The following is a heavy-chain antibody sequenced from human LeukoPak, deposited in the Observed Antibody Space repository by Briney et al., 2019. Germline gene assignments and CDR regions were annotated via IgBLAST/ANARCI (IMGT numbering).Heavy chain of an antibody. Sequence: NPGGSLRLSCAASGFTFSSYAMSWVRQAPGKGLEWIGYIYYSGSTNYNPSLESRLTMSVDTSKNQFSLKLSSVTAAETAVYYCAREEFLGITWYLFGYWGQGTLVTVSS. J-gene: IGHJ4*02. CDR3: AREEFLGITWYLFGY. CDR2: IYYSGST. D-gene: IGHD2-15*01. V-gene: IGHV4-59*12. CDR1: GFTFSSYA.